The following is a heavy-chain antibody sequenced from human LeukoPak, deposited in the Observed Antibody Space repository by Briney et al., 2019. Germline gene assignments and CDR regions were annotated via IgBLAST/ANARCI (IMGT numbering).Heavy chain of an antibody. CDR1: GYTFTGYY. V-gene: IGHV1-2*02. CDR2: INPNSGGT. CDR3: ARDLWSGVVVPAALDY. Sequence: ASVNVSCKASGYTFTGYYMHWVRQAPGQGLEWMGWINPNSGGTNYAQKFQGRVTMTRDTSISTAYMELSRLRSDDTAVYYCARDLWSGVVVPAALDYWGQGTLVTVSS. D-gene: IGHD2-2*01. J-gene: IGHJ4*02.